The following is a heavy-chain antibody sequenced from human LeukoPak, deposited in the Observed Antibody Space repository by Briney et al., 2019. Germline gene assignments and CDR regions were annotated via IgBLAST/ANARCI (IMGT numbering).Heavy chain of an antibody. D-gene: IGHD1-26*01. J-gene: IGHJ3*02. Sequence: ASVKVSCKTSGYSFIDYYIHWVRQAPGQGLEWMGWINSNSADTNYAQNFQGRVTITADKSTSTAYMELSSLRSEDTAVYYCARDVGAKIAFDIWGQGTMVAVSS. CDR2: INSNSADT. V-gene: IGHV1-2*02. CDR1: GYSFIDYY. CDR3: ARDVGAKIAFDI.